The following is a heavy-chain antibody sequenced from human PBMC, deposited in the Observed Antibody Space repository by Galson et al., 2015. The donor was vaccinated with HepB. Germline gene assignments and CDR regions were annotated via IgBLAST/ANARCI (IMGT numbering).Heavy chain of an antibody. CDR3: ASDGGNSVDY. CDR2: ISYDGSNK. Sequence: SLRLSCAASGFTFSSYAMHWVRQAPGKGLEWVAVISYDGSNKYYADSVKGRFTISRDNSKNTLYLQMNSLRAEDTAVYYCASDGGNSVDYWGQGTLVTVSS. V-gene: IGHV3-30*04. D-gene: IGHD4-23*01. CDR1: GFTFSSYA. J-gene: IGHJ4*02.